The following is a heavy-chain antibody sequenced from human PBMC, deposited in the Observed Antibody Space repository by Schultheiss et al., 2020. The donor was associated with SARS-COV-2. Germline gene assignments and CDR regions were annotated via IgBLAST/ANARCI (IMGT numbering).Heavy chain of an antibody. Sequence: GGSLRLSCAASGFNLRNYWMDWVRRAPGKGLEWVSGISGSGGSTYYADSVKGRFTISRDNAKNSLYLQMNSLRAEDTAVYYCARVVPRIQLWLMNYYMDVWGKGTTVTVSS. J-gene: IGHJ6*03. V-gene: IGHV3-23*01. CDR2: ISGSGGST. CDR1: GFNLRNYW. CDR3: ARVVPRIQLWLMNYYMDV. D-gene: IGHD5-18*01.